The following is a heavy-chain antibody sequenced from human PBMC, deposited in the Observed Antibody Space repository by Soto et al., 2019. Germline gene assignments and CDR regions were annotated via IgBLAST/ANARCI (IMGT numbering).Heavy chain of an antibody. CDR3: ARSMDPYYDFWSGYYTGHYGMDV. J-gene: IGHJ6*02. V-gene: IGHV4-59*01. CDR2: IYYSGST. Sequence: SETLSLTCTVSGGSISSYYWSWIRRPPGKGLEWIGYIYYSGSTNYNPSLKSRVTISVDTSKNQFSLKLSSVTAADTAVYYCARSMDPYYDFWSGYYTGHYGMDVWGQGTTVTVSS. D-gene: IGHD3-3*01. CDR1: GGSISSYY.